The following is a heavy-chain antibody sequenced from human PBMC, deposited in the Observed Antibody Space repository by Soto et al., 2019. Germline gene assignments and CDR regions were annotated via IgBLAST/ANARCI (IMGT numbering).Heavy chain of an antibody. J-gene: IGHJ6*02. D-gene: IGHD3-16*01. Sequence: QVQLVQSGAEVKKPGASVKVSCKASGYTFISYAMHWVRQAPGQRPEWMGWINAGNGDTKYSQKFQGRVTITSDTSASTAYMELSSLRYEDTAVYYCVAYPYDMDVWGQGTTVTVSS. V-gene: IGHV1-3*01. CDR2: INAGNGDT. CDR1: GYTFISYA. CDR3: VAYPYDMDV.